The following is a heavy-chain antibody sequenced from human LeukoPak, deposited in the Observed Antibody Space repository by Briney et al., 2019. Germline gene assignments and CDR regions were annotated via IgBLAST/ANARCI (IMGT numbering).Heavy chain of an antibody. CDR2: IYYDGGNR. J-gene: IGHJ2*01. CDR1: GFTFSRNG. CDR3: ARDLLYSGSYSWYFDL. D-gene: IGHD1-26*01. V-gene: IGHV3-33*01. Sequence: PRGSLRLSCAASGFTFSRNGMHWVRQAPGKGLEWVALIYYDGGNRYYVDSVKGRFTISRDNSKNMLYLQMNSLRAEDTAVYYCARDLLYSGSYSWYFDLWGRGIPVTVSS.